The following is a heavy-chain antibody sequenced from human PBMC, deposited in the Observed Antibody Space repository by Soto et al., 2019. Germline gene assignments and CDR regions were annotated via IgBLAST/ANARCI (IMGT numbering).Heavy chain of an antibody. CDR1: GGTFSSYA. CDR3: ARDLGAIEARRVYDDFDI. J-gene: IGHJ3*02. Sequence: ASVKVSCKASGGTFSSYAISWVRQAPGQGLEWMGGIIPIFGTANYAQKFQGRVTITADESTSTAYMELSSLRSEDTAVYYCARDLGAIEARRVYDDFDIWGQATMVTVAS. CDR2: IIPIFGTA. D-gene: IGHD6-6*01. V-gene: IGHV1-69*13.